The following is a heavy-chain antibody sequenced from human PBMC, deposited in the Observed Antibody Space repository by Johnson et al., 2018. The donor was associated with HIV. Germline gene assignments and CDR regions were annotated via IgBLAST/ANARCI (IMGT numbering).Heavy chain of an antibody. CDR2: IYSGGST. CDR3: AREGRRDAFDI. CDR1: GFTVSSNY. Sequence: VQLVESGGCLVQPGGSLRLSCAASGFTVSSNYMSWVRQAPGKGLEWVSVIYSGGSTYYADSVKGRFTISRDNSKNTLYLQMNSLRAEDTAVYYCAREGRRDAFDIWGQGTMVTVSS. V-gene: IGHV3-66*01. J-gene: IGHJ3*02.